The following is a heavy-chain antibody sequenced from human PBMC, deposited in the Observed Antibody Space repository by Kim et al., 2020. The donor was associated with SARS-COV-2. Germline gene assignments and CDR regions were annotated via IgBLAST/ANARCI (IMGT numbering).Heavy chain of an antibody. J-gene: IGHJ4*02. CDR3: AREEYSSSSGFFGLFDY. D-gene: IGHD6-6*01. Sequence: ASVKVSCKASGYTFTSYAMNWVRQAPGQGLEWMGWINTNTGNPTYAQGFTGRFVFSLDTSVSTAYLQISSLKAEDTAVYYCAREEYSSSSGFFGLFDYWGQGTLVAVSS. CDR2: INTNTGNP. V-gene: IGHV7-4-1*02. CDR1: GYTFTSYA.